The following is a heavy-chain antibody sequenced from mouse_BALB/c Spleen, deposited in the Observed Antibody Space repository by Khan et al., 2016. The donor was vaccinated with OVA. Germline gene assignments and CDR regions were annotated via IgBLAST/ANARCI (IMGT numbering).Heavy chain of an antibody. Sequence: EVELVESGGGLVQPGGSLKLSCATSGFTFSDYYMYWVRQTPEKRLEWVAYLSNRGTTTYYPDTVRGRFTISRDNAKNTLYLQMSRLESEDTAMXYWGKGGDCGGRAYWGQGTLVTVSA. V-gene: IGHV5-12*02. J-gene: IGHJ3*01. CDR2: LSNRGTTT. CDR3: GKGGDCGGRAY. CDR1: GFTFSDYY.